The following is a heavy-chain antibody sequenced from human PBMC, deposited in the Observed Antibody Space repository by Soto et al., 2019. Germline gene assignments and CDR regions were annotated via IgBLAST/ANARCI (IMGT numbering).Heavy chain of an antibody. Sequence: ASVKGSFKAAGSTYTGDYMHWVRQDHGQGLEWMGWINPNSGGTNYAQKFQGWVTMTRDTSISTAYMELSRLRSDDTAVYYCARDRQGTYYYDTSGYYWYYYYGMDVWGQGTTVTVS. J-gene: IGHJ6*02. CDR2: INPNSGGT. V-gene: IGHV1-2*04. D-gene: IGHD3-22*01. CDR3: ARDRQGTYYYDTSGYYWYYYYGMDV. CDR1: GSTYTGDY.